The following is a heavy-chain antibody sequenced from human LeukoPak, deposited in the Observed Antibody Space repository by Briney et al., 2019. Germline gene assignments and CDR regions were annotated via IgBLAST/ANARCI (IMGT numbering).Heavy chain of an antibody. CDR1: GFTFSSYA. CDR2: ISYDGSNK. CDR3: ARGGGYYGSGSLHYYYYGMDV. D-gene: IGHD3-10*01. J-gene: IGHJ6*02. V-gene: IGHV3-30*07. Sequence: GRSLRLSCAASGFTFSSYAMHWVRQAPGKGLEWVAVISYDGSNKYYADSVKGRFTISRDNAKNSLYLQMNSLRAEDTAVYYCARGGGYYGSGSLHYYYYGMDVWGQGTTVTVSS.